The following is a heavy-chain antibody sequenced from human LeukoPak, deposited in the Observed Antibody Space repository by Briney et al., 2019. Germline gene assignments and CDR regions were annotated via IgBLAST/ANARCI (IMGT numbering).Heavy chain of an antibody. J-gene: IGHJ4*02. V-gene: IGHV4-59*12. D-gene: IGHD5-24*01. CDR3: ARGPRGRWLQWSNLDY. CDR2: IYYSGST. Sequence: SDTLSLTCTVSGGSISSYYWSWIRQPPGKRLEWIGYIYYSGSTNYNPSLKSRVTISVDTSKNQFSLKLSSVTAADTAVYYCARGPRGRWLQWSNLDYWGQGTLVTVSS. CDR1: GGSISSYY.